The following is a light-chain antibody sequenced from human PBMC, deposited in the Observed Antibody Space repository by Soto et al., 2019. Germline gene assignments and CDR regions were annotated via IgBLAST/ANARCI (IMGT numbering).Light chain of an antibody. Sequence: DFQMTQTPSSVSASVGDRVNITCRASQGISSWLAWYQQKPGKAPKFLIYAASSLQSGVPSRSSGSGYGTDFNFTISGLQPEDFATYYCQQANSFPPSFGQGTRLEIK. CDR3: QQANSFPPS. V-gene: IGKV1-12*01. CDR2: AAS. J-gene: IGKJ5*01. CDR1: QGISSW.